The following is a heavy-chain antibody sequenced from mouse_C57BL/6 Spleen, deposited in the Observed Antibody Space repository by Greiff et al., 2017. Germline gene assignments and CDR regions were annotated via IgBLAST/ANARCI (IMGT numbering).Heavy chain of an antibody. J-gene: IGHJ2*01. CDR1: GYTFTSYW. CDR3: ARREEFITTVVEDY. D-gene: IGHD1-1*01. V-gene: IGHV1-50*01. CDR2: IDPSDSCT. Sequence: QVQLKQPGAELVKPGASVKLSCKASGYTFTSYWMQWVKQRPGQGLEWIGEIDPSDSCTNYNQKFKGKATLTVDTSSSTAYMQLSSLTSEDSAVYYCARREEFITTVVEDYWGQGTTLTVSS.